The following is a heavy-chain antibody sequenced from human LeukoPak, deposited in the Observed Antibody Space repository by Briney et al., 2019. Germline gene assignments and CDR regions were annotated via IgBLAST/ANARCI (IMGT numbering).Heavy chain of an antibody. CDR2: INSDGRST. Sequence: GGSLRLSCAASGFTFSSYWMHWVRQAPGKGLVWVSRINSDGRSTSYADSVKGRFTISRDNSKNTLYLQMNSLRAEDTAVYYCAKGVTADAFDIWGQGTMVTVSS. D-gene: IGHD5/OR15-5a*01. CDR1: GFTFSSYW. CDR3: AKGVTADAFDI. J-gene: IGHJ3*02. V-gene: IGHV3-74*01.